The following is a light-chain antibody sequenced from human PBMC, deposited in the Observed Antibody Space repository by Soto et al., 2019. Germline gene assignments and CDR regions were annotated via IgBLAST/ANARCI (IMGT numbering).Light chain of an antibody. V-gene: IGKV3-20*01. Sequence: EIVLTQSPGTLSLSPGESATLSCRASHSVSSDYLAWYQQKPGQAPRLLIYGASIRATGIPDRFSGSGSGTDFTLTTSRLEPEDFAMYYCQQYVSSPRTFGQGTKVEFK. J-gene: IGKJ1*01. CDR3: QQYVSSPRT. CDR2: GAS. CDR1: HSVSSDY.